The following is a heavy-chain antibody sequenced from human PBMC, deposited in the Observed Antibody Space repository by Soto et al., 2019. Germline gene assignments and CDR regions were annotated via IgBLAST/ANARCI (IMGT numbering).Heavy chain of an antibody. CDR3: ARRPHCSGGICYYGLDN. CDR1: GYTFTNSD. CDR2: MNPDSGHA. J-gene: IGHJ4*02. Sequence: QVQLVQSGAEVKKPGASVKVSCKVSGYTFTNSDINWVRQAPGQGLEWMGWMNPDSGHAAYAQKFQGRVTLTTSTSTSTVYMEMRSLGSEDTAVYYCARRPHCSGGICYYGLDNWGQGTLVTVSS. V-gene: IGHV1-8*01. D-gene: IGHD2-15*01.